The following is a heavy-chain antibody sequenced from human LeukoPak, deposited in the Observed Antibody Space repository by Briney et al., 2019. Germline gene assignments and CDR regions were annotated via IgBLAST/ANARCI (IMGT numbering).Heavy chain of an antibody. J-gene: IGHJ5*02. CDR1: GFTFDDYA. CDR3: AKDMSPYSSGWLNWFDP. V-gene: IGHV3-9*01. D-gene: IGHD6-19*01. Sequence: PGGSLRLSCAASGFTFDDYAMHWVRQAPGKGLEWVSGISWNSGSIGYADSVKGRFTISRDNAKNSLYLQMNSLRAEDTALYYCAKDMSPYSSGWLNWFDPWGQGTLVTVFS. CDR2: ISWNSGSI.